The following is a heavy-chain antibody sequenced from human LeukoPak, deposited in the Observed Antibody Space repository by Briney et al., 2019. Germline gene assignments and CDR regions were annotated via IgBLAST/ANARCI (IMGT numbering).Heavy chain of an antibody. V-gene: IGHV3-23*01. CDR2: ISGSGGST. CDR3: AKDLIGGSYTGDAFDI. D-gene: IGHD1-26*01. CDR1: GFTFSSYA. Sequence: GGSLRLSCAASGFTFSSYAMSWVRQAPGKGLEWLSAISGSGGSTYYADSVKGRFTISRDNSKNTLYLQMNSLRAEDTAVYYCAKDLIGGSYTGDAFDIWGQGTMVTVSS. J-gene: IGHJ3*02.